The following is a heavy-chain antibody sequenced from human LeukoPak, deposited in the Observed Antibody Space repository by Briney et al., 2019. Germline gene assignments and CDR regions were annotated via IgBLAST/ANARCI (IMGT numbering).Heavy chain of an antibody. V-gene: IGHV3-48*04. CDR3: ARADWDTAMIDY. CDR2: IGGSGTRT. D-gene: IGHD5-18*01. J-gene: IGHJ4*02. Sequence: GWTLRLSCSASGFTFTTYGMKWVRQALGKGLGLVSGIGGSGTRTYYADSGKGRFTISRDNAKNSLYLQMNSLRAEDTAVYYCARADWDTAMIDYWGQGTLVTVSS. CDR1: GFTFTTYG.